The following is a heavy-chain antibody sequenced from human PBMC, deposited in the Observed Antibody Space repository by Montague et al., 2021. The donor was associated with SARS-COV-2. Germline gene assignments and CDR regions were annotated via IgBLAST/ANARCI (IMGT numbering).Heavy chain of an antibody. Sequence: SEILSLTCIVSGGSISSSIYHWGWIRQPPGKGLEWIGTIYYSGSTYYNPSLKSRVTISVDTSKNQFSLKLSSVTAADTAVYYCARLQHYGGNTGSQSLFDYWGQGAMVTVSS. CDR2: IYYSGST. CDR3: ARLQHYGGNTGSQSLFDY. D-gene: IGHD4-23*01. CDR1: GGSISSSIYH. J-gene: IGHJ4*02. V-gene: IGHV4-39*01.